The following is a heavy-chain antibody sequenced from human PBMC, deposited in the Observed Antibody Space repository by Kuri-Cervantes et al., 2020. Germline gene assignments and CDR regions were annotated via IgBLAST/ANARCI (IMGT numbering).Heavy chain of an antibody. J-gene: IGHJ6*03. CDR1: GYTFTSYA. Sequence: ASVKVSCKASGYTFTSYAMHWVRQAPGQRLEWMGWVNAGNGNTKYSQKFQGRVTITRDTSASTAYMELSSLRSEDTAVYYCARGVDIAAHGGGDYYYMDVWGKGTTVTVSS. D-gene: IGHD6-13*01. CDR3: ARGVDIAAHGGGDYYYMDV. V-gene: IGHV1-3*01. CDR2: VNAGNGNT.